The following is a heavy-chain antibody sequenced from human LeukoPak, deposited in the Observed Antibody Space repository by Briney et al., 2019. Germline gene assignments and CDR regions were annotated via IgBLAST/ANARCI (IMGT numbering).Heavy chain of an antibody. J-gene: IGHJ3*02. D-gene: IGHD3-22*01. CDR3: ARAAMRTYYGDAFDI. CDR2: INQDGSEK. Sequence: QPGGSLRLSCAASGFTFTTYWMSWVRQAPGKGLEWVANINQDGSEKYFVDSVKGRFTISRDNSKNTLYLQMNSLRAEDTAVYYCARAAMRTYYGDAFDIWGQGTMVTVSS. V-gene: IGHV3-7*01. CDR1: GFTFTTYW.